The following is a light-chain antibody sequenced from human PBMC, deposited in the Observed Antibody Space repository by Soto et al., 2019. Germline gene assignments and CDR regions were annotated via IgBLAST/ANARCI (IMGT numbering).Light chain of an antibody. V-gene: IGKV1-5*01. CDR3: LQDYNYPIT. CDR1: QSVSRW. CDR2: DAS. Sequence: DIQMTQSPSIRSASVVDSVTITFRASQSVSRWLAWYQQKPGKAPKLLIYDASSLNSGVPSRFSGSGSGTDFTLTISSLQPEDFATYYCLQDYNYPITFGQGTRLENK. J-gene: IGKJ5*01.